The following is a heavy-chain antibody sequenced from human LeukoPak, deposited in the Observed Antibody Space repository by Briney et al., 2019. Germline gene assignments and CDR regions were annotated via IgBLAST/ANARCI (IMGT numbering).Heavy chain of an antibody. CDR3: ARHVGYGFWSGSYYMDV. D-gene: IGHD3-3*01. CDR1: GGSFSGYY. J-gene: IGHJ6*03. V-gene: IGHV4-34*01. CDR2: INHSGST. Sequence: SETLSLTCAVYGGSFSGYYWSWIRQPPGKGLEWIGEINHSGSTNYNPSLKSRVSISVDTSKNQFSLKLSSVTAADTAVYYCARHVGYGFWSGSYYMDVWGKGTTVTVPS.